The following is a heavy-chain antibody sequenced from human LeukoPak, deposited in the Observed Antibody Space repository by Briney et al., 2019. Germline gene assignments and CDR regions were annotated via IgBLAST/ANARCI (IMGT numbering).Heavy chain of an antibody. D-gene: IGHD1-26*01. V-gene: IGHV5-51*01. Sequence: GQSVNFSCKGSGYSFTSYWIGWVRQTPGKGLEWMGIIYPGNSDTSYSPSFQGQATIPADKSITTTYLQWSSLNAADTAMYYCARPIPSVSYYYSDYWGEGTLVTVSS. CDR3: ARPIPSVSYYYSDY. CDR1: GYSFTSYW. J-gene: IGHJ4*02. CDR2: IYPGNSDT.